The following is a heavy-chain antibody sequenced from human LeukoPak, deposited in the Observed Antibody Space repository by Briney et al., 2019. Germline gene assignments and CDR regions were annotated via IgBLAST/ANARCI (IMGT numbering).Heavy chain of an antibody. CDR2: IYYSGST. CDR3: ARDKSVSYYYYGMDA. Sequence: SETLSLTCTVSGGSISSGGYYWSWIRQHPGKGLEWIGYIYYSGSTYYNPSLKSRVTISVDTSKNQFSLKLSSVTAADTAVYYCARDKSVSYYYYGMDAWGQGTTVTVSS. V-gene: IGHV4-31*03. CDR1: GGSISSGGYY. J-gene: IGHJ6*02.